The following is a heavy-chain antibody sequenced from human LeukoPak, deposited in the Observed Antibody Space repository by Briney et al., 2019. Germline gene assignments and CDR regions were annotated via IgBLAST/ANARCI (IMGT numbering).Heavy chain of an antibody. D-gene: IGHD6-19*01. V-gene: IGHV4-38-2*02. Sequence: SETLSLTCTVSGYSISSGYYWGWIRQSPEKGLEWIGSIYHSGATYYNPSLKSRVTISVDTSKHQFSLKVTSVTAADTAVYYCARDLGMAGIAPVDYWGQGTLVTVSS. J-gene: IGHJ4*02. CDR3: ARDLGMAGIAPVDY. CDR1: GYSISSGYY. CDR2: IYHSGAT.